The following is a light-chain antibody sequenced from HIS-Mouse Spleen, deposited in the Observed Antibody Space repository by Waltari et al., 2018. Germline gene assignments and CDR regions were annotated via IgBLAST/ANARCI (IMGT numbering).Light chain of an antibody. Sequence: DIQMTQSPSSLSASVGDRVTIPCRASQSFSSYLNWYQQKPGKAPKLLIYAASSLQSGVPSRFSGSGSGTDFTLTISSLQPEDFATYYCQQSYSTPPWTFGQGTKVEIK. CDR2: AAS. V-gene: IGKV1-39*01. J-gene: IGKJ1*01. CDR1: QSFSSY. CDR3: QQSYSTPPWT.